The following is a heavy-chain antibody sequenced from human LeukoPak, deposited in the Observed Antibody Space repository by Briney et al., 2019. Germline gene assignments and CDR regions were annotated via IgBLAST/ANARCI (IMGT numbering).Heavy chain of an antibody. V-gene: IGHV4-38-2*01. J-gene: IGHJ4*02. D-gene: IGHD6-19*01. CDR2: IYYSGST. Sequence: SETLSLTCAVSGYSISSSNWWGWIRQPPGKGLEWIGSIYYSGSTYYNPSLKSRVTISVDTSKNQFSLKLSSVTAADTAVYYCARTRPSSGWYPLDYWGQGTLVTVSS. CDR1: GYSISSSNW. CDR3: ARTRPSSGWYPLDY.